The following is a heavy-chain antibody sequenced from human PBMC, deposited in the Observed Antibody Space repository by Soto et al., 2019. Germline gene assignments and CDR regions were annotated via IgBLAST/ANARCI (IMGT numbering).Heavy chain of an antibody. CDR3: AREMTIFGVAPGGGVDV. J-gene: IGHJ6*02. D-gene: IGHD3-3*01. Sequence: WTWIRQPPGGGLDGIGSIYQTGRTYVIPSLKSRVTISLDKSKNQFSLNLTSVTAADTALYYCAREMTIFGVAPGGGVDVWGQGTTVPVSS. V-gene: IGHV4-30-2*01. CDR2: IYQTGRT.